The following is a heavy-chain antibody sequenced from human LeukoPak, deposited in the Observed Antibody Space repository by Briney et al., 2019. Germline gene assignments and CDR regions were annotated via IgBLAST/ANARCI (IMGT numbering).Heavy chain of an antibody. CDR1: GFTFDDYA. CDR3: AKEEGPIAAYWDY. CDR2: ISWNSGSI. V-gene: IGHV3-9*01. J-gene: IGHJ4*02. Sequence: GGSLRLSCAASGFTFDDYAMHWVRQAPGKGLEWVSGISWNSGSIGYADSVKGRFTISRDNAKNSLYLQMNSLRAEDTALYYCAKEEGPIAAYWDYWGQGTLVTVSS. D-gene: IGHD6-6*01.